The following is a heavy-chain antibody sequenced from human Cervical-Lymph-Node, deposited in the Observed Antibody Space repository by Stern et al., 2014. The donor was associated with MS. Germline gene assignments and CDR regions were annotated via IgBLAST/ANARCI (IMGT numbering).Heavy chain of an antibody. D-gene: IGHD3-10*01. J-gene: IGHJ4*02. CDR1: GFTFSAYA. CDR2: IWYAGSKK. V-gene: IGHV3-33*01. CDR3: ARGLRGLQGFGELGLLDS. Sequence: VQLVESGGGVVQPGGSLRLSCVAPGFTFSAYAMHWVRQAPNKGLEWVAVIWYAGSKKYYVDAVKGRFTISRDNSKNTLYLQMNGLTAADTALYHCARGLRGLQGFGELGLLDSWGQGILVTVSS.